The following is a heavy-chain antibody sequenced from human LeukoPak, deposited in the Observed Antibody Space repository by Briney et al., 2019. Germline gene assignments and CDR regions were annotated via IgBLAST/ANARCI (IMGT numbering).Heavy chain of an antibody. Sequence: GRSLRLSCAASGFTFSRDAMHWVRQAPGKGLEWVAVIWYDGSGKFYVDSVKGRFTISRDNSMNTLYLQMNSLRAEDTAVYFCAKVATWTPFDSWGQGTLVTVSS. V-gene: IGHV3-33*06. CDR2: IWYDGSGK. J-gene: IGHJ4*02. D-gene: IGHD3/OR15-3a*01. CDR3: AKVATWTPFDS. CDR1: GFTFSRDA.